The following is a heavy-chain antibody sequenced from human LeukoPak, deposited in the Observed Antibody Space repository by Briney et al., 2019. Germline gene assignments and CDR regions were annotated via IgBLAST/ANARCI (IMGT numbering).Heavy chain of an antibody. Sequence: SETLSLTCAVYTGSFSGYYWTWIRPPQGEGLEWIGEINHSGDNNYNPSSKSRVTISKDPSKNQFSLKVTSVTAADTAVYYCARGPRPQYGVLPWYFDLWGRGNLVVVSS. CDR3: ARGPRPQYGVLPWYFDL. CDR1: TGSFSGYY. CDR2: INHSGDN. D-gene: IGHD4-11*01. J-gene: IGHJ2*01. V-gene: IGHV4-34*01.